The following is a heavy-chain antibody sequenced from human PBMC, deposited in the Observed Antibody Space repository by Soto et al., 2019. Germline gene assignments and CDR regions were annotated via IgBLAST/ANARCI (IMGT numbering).Heavy chain of an antibody. Sequence: GGSLRLSCAASGFTFSDYYMSWIRQAPGKGLEWVSYISSSGSTIYYADSVKGRFTISRDNAKNSLYLQMNSLRAEDTAVYYCARASSSSPTGLYYFDYWGQGTLVTVSS. CDR3: ARASSSSPTGLYYFDY. D-gene: IGHD6-13*01. CDR1: GFTFSDYY. J-gene: IGHJ4*02. V-gene: IGHV3-11*01. CDR2: ISSSGSTI.